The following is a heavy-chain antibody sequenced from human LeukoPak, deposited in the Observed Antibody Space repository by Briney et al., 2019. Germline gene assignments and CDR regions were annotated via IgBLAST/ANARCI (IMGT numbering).Heavy chain of an antibody. Sequence: PGGSLRLSCAASGFTFDDYGMSWVRQARGKGLEWVSGINWNGGSTGYADSVKGRFTISRDNAKNSLYLQMNSLRAEDTAVYYCATSMIAPRYFDYWGQGTLVTVSS. V-gene: IGHV3-20*04. J-gene: IGHJ4*02. CDR1: GFTFDDYG. D-gene: IGHD3-22*01. CDR3: ATSMIAPRYFDY. CDR2: INWNGGST.